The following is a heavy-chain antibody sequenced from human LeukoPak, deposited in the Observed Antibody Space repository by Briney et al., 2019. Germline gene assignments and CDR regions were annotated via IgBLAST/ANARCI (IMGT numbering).Heavy chain of an antibody. D-gene: IGHD1-26*01. V-gene: IGHV1-24*01. Sequence: ASVKVSCKVSGYTLTELSMHWVRQAPGKGLEWMGGFDPEDGETIYAQKFQGRVTMTRDTSISTAYMDLSRLRSDDTAVYYCARGWEHYYYGMDVWGQGTTVTVSS. CDR1: GYTLTELS. CDR2: FDPEDGET. CDR3: ARGWEHYYYGMDV. J-gene: IGHJ6*02.